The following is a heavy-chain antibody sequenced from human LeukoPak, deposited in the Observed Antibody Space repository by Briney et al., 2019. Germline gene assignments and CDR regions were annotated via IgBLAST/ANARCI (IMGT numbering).Heavy chain of an antibody. Sequence: PETLSLTCTVSGGSISSYYWSWIRQPPGKGLEWIGYIYYSGSTNYNPSLKSRVTISVDTSKNQFSLKLTSVTAADTAVYYCARGMYYDILTGLPNWFDPWGQGTLVTVSS. D-gene: IGHD3-9*01. V-gene: IGHV4-59*08. CDR3: ARGMYYDILTGLPNWFDP. J-gene: IGHJ5*02. CDR2: IYYSGST. CDR1: GGSISSYY.